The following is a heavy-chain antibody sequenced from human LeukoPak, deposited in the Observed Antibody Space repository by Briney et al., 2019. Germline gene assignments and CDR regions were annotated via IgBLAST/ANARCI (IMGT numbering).Heavy chain of an antibody. CDR3: ARDRPASSSFLHYYYYYYMDV. J-gene: IGHJ6*03. Sequence: GASVKVSCKASGYTFTSYGISGVRQAPGQGLEWMGWISAYNGNTNYAQKLQGRVTMTTDTSTSTAYMELRSLRSDDTAVYYCARDRPASSSFLHYYYYYYMDVWGKGTTVTVSS. D-gene: IGHD6-13*01. V-gene: IGHV1-18*01. CDR1: GYTFTSYG. CDR2: ISAYNGNT.